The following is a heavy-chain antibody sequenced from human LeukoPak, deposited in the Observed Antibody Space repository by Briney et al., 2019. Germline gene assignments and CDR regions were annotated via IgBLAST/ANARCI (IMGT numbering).Heavy chain of an antibody. CDR1: GFTFSGHA. D-gene: IGHD2-2*03. CDR2: ISHDGTNK. J-gene: IGHJ6*02. Sequence: PGGSLRLSCAASGFTFSGHAMHWVRQAPGKGLEWVAVISHDGTNKNYADSVKGRFTISRDNSRNTVYLQMNSLRAEETAVYYCARDLGYCDRTPCLRSGYYSMGVWGQGTTVTVSS. V-gene: IGHV3-30-3*01. CDR3: ARDLGYCDRTPCLRSGYYSMGV.